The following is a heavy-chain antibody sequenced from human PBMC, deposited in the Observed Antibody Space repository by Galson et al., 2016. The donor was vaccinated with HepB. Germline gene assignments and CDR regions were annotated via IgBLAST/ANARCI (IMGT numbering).Heavy chain of an antibody. CDR1: GGTFSSYA. D-gene: IGHD6-19*01. V-gene: IGHV1-69*13. J-gene: IGHJ1*01. CDR2: IIPIFGTA. Sequence: SVKVSCKASGGTFSSYAISWVRQAPGQGLEWMGGIIPIFGTANYAQSFQDRATITADESTSTAYMELTSLRSEDTAFYYCVRDRGSGWHENFYHWGQGTLVFVSS. CDR3: VRDRGSGWHENFYH.